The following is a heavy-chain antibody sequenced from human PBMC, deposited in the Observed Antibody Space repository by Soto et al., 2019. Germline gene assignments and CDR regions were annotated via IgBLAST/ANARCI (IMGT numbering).Heavy chain of an antibody. CDR3: AKPSEYYYAPDY. J-gene: IGHJ4*02. CDR1: GFTFSSYA. Sequence: EVQLLESGGGLVQPGGSLRLSCAASGFTFSSYAMSWVRQAPGKGLEWVSAISGSGGSTYYADSVKGRFTISRDNSKNTLYLQRNSPRAEDTAVYYCAKPSEYYYAPDYWGQGTLVTVSS. CDR2: ISGSGGST. V-gene: IGHV3-23*01. D-gene: IGHD3-10*01.